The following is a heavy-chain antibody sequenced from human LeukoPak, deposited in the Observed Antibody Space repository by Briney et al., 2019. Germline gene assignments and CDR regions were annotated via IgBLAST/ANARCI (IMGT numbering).Heavy chain of an antibody. CDR1: AYHFTSYW. CDR2: INPGESDT. Sequence: GESLTISCKDPAYHFTSYWIGGVGKLPGKGLGWMGIINPGESDTSYSPSVQGQVTISADKSISTAYLQWSSLKASDTAMYYCARTANWGTAFDIWGQGTMVTVSS. V-gene: IGHV5-51*01. CDR3: ARTANWGTAFDI. J-gene: IGHJ3*02. D-gene: IGHD7-27*01.